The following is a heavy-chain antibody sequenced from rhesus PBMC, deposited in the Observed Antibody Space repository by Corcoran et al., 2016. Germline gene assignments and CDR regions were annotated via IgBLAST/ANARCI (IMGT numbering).Heavy chain of an antibody. CDR1: GSSISRGYG. V-gene: IGHV4-122*02. J-gene: IGHJ6*01. CDR2: ISYSGSS. D-gene: IGHD5-24*01. Sequence: QVQLQESGPGLVKPSETLSLTCAVSGSSISRGYGWSWIRQPPGKGLEWIGYISYSGSSYYTPSFKSRVTISIDTSKNQFSLKLSSVTAADTAVYYCARTVDTYLDSWGQGVVVTVSS. CDR3: ARTVDTYLDS.